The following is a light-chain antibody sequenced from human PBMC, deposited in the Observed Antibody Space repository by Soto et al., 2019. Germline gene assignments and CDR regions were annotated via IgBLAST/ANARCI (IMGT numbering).Light chain of an antibody. CDR2: EDN. Sequence: NFMLTQPHSVSESPGKTVTISCTRSSGSIASNYVQWYQQRPGSAPTTVIYEDNQRPSEVPDRFSGSIDSSSNSASLTISGLKTEDEADYYCQSYDSSNPCVFGTGTKLTVL. CDR1: SGSIASNY. V-gene: IGLV6-57*04. CDR3: QSYDSSNPCV. J-gene: IGLJ1*01.